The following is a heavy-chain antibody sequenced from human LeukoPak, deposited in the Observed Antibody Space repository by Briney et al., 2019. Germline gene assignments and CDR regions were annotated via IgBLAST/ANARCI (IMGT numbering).Heavy chain of an antibody. V-gene: IGHV4-59*01. D-gene: IGHD6-19*01. J-gene: IGHJ4*02. CDR3: ARSSGWTLGDY. CDR2: IYYSGST. CDR1: GGSISNYY. Sequence: SETLSLTCTVSGGSISNYYWSWIRQPPGKGLEWIGYIYYSGSTNYNPSLKSRVTISVDTSKNQFSLKLSSVTAADTAVYYCARSSGWTLGDYWGQGTLVTVSS.